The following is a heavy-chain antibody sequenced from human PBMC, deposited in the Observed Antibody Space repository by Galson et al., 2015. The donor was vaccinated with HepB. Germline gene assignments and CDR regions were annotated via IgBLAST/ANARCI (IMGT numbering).Heavy chain of an antibody. CDR1: GGSISSYY. D-gene: IGHD3-9*01. CDR3: ARGFARQRYFDWLLPWFDP. J-gene: IGHJ5*02. V-gene: IGHV4-59*01. Sequence: ETLSLTCTVSGGSISSYYWSWIRQPPGKGLEWIGYIYYSGSTNYNPSLKSRVTISVDTSKNQFSLKLSSVTAADTAVYYCARGFARQRYFDWLLPWFDPWGQGTLVTVSS. CDR2: IYYSGST.